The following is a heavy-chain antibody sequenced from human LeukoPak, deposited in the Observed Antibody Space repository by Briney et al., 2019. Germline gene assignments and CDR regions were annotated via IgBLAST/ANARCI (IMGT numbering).Heavy chain of an antibody. CDR3: ARSSPHYYDSGGYILH. CDR2: IYYSGST. J-gene: IGHJ4*02. V-gene: IGHV4-59*08. Sequence: SETLSLTCTVSGGSISSYYWSWIRQPPGKGLEWIGYIYYSGSTNYNPSLKSRVTISVDTSKNQFSLKLSSVTAADTAVYYCARSSPHYYDSGGYILHWGQGTLVTVSS. CDR1: GGSISSYY. D-gene: IGHD3-22*01.